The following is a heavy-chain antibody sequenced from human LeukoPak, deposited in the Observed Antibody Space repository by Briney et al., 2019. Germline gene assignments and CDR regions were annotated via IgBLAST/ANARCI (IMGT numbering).Heavy chain of an antibody. D-gene: IGHD5-12*01. Sequence: SETLSLTCTVSGGSISSGGYYWSWIRQHPGKGLEWIGHIYYSGSTYYNPSLKSRATISVDTSKNQFSLKLSSVTAADTAVYYCARGVFYRGYDPLYFDYWGQGTLVTVSS. V-gene: IGHV4-31*03. J-gene: IGHJ4*02. CDR2: IYYSGST. CDR1: GGSISSGGYY. CDR3: ARGVFYRGYDPLYFDY.